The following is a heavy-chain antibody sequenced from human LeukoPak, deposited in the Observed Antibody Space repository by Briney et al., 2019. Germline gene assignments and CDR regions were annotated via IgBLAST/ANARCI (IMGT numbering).Heavy chain of an antibody. CDR2: INHSGSI. J-gene: IGHJ2*01. CDR3: AGGRYCSGGSCPKYFDL. D-gene: IGHD2-15*01. V-gene: IGHV4-34*01. Sequence: SETLSLTCAVYGGSFSGYYWSWIRQPPGKGLEWIGEINHSGSINYNPSLKSRVTISVDTSKNQFSLKLSSVTAADTAVYYCAGGRYCSGGSCPKYFDLWGRGTLVTVSS. CDR1: GGSFSGYY.